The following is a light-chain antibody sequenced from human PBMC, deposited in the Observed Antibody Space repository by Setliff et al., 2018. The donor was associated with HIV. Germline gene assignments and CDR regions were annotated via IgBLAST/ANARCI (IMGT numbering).Light chain of an antibody. CDR2: EVT. V-gene: IGLV2-14*01. CDR1: SSDVGGYNY. CDR3: SSYASTNTLP. Sequence: QSVLTQPASVSGSPGQSITISCTGTSSDVGGYNYVSWYQQHPGKAPKLIIYEVTNRPSGISNRFSGSKSGNTASLTISGLQAEDEADYYCSSYASTNTLPFGTGTKVTV. J-gene: IGLJ1*01.